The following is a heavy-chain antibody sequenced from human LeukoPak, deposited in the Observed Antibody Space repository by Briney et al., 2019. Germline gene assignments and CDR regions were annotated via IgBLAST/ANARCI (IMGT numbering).Heavy chain of an antibody. CDR1: GGSITSGGYY. CDR2: IYYSGST. D-gene: IGHD3-10*01. Sequence: PSETLSLTCTVSGGSITSGGYYWNWIRQYPGKGRQWIGYIYYSGSTYYNPSLQSRVSISVDTSDKQFSLKLTSVTAADTAVYYCVRCHGSGTSPLNWGQGTLVTVSS. V-gene: IGHV4-31*03. CDR3: VRCHGSGTSPLN. J-gene: IGHJ4*02.